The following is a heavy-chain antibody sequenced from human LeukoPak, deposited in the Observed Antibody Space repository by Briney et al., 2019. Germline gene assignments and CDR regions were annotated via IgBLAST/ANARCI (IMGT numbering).Heavy chain of an antibody. D-gene: IGHD3/OR15-3a*01. V-gene: IGHV3-11*01. CDR1: GFIFSGYY. CDR2: ISGSGNDI. CDR3: GTHAGRTGSDD. J-gene: IGHJ4*02. Sequence: GGSLRLSFATSGFIFSGYYMSWIRQAPGKGLEWVSHISGSGNDISYADSVKGRFTISRDNAKGSLYLQMSSLRAADTAVYYCGTHAGRTGSDDWGQGTLVTVSS.